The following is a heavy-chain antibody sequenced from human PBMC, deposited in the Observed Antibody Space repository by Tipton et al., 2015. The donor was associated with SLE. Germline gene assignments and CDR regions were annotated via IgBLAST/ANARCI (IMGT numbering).Heavy chain of an antibody. CDR2: INHSGST. CDR1: GGSFSNYY. Sequence: LRLSCAVYGGSFSNYYWSWIRQPPGKGLEWIGEINHSGSTNYNPSLKSRVTISVDTSKNQFSLKLSSVTAADTAVYYCARERRGGQLGLFDYWGQGTLVTVSS. V-gene: IGHV4-34*01. CDR3: ARERRGGQLGLFDY. D-gene: IGHD6-6*01. J-gene: IGHJ4*02.